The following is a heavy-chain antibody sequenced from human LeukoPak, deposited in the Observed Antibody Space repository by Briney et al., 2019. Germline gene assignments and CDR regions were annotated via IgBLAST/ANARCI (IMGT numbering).Heavy chain of an antibody. V-gene: IGHV3-23*01. CDR3: ARLLSYGYEVDF. CDR1: GFTFSSYA. Sequence: GGSLRLCCAASGFTFSSYAMSWVRQAPGKGLEWVSAISRSGSITAYADSVKGRFTISRDHSKNTLYLQMSSLRVEDTAGYDLARLLSYGYEVDFWGQGTLVTVS. D-gene: IGHD5-18*01. J-gene: IGHJ4*02. CDR2: ISRSGSIT.